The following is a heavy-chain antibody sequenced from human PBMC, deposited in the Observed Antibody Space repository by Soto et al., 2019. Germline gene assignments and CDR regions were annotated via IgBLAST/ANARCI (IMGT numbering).Heavy chain of an antibody. CDR3: TTDLYCTNGVCLGENFYYYYYGMDV. D-gene: IGHD2-8*01. V-gene: IGHV3-15*07. CDR1: GFTFSNAW. Sequence: GGSLRLSCAASGFTFSNAWMNWVRQAPGKGLEWVGRIKSKTDGGTTDNAAPVKGRFTISRDDSKNTLYLQMNSLKTGDTAVYYCTTDLYCTNGVCLGENFYYYYYGMDVWGQGTTVTVSS. J-gene: IGHJ6*02. CDR2: IKSKTDGGTT.